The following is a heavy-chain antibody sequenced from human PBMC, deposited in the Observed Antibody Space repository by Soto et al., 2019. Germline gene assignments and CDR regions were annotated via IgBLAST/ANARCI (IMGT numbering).Heavy chain of an antibody. Sequence: GGSLRLSCAASGFTFNYYGMHWVRQAPGRGLEWVSHINWKSDTIDYADSVKGRFTISRDSAKNSLYLQMNSLRPEDTALYYCVKNNKNTWIFAYWGLGTLVTVSS. D-gene: IGHD1-20*01. CDR1: GFTFNYYG. CDR3: VKNNKNTWIFAY. V-gene: IGHV3-9*01. J-gene: IGHJ4*02. CDR2: INWKSDTI.